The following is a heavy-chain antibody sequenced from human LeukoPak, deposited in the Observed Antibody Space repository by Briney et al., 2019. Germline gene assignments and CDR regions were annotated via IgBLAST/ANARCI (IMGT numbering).Heavy chain of an antibody. V-gene: IGHV1-2*02. CDR2: INPNSGGT. CDR1: GYTFTSYG. J-gene: IGHJ5*02. Sequence: ASVKVPCKASGYTFTSYGISWVRQAPGQGLEWMGWINPNSGGTNYAQKFQGRVTMTRDTSISTAYMELSRLRSDDTAVYYCARANRFDPWGQGTLVTVSS. CDR3: ARANRFDP.